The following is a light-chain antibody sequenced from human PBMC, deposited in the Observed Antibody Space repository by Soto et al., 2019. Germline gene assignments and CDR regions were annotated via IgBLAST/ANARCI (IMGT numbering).Light chain of an antibody. V-gene: IGLV1-47*01. Sequence: QSVLTQLPSASGTPGQTVTISCSGRFSNIGSNFIYWYQHLPGTAPKLLIYRNNERPSGVPDRFSASKSGTSASLAISGLRSEDEADYHCAAWDDSLSGVVFGVGTKLPVL. CDR1: FSNIGSNF. CDR2: RNN. CDR3: AAWDDSLSGVV. J-gene: IGLJ3*02.